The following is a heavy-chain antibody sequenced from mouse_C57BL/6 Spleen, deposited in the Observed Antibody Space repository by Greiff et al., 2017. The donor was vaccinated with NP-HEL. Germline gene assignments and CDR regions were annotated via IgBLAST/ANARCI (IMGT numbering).Heavy chain of an antibody. CDR2: IYPGDGDT. J-gene: IGHJ3*01. D-gene: IGHD2-4*01. V-gene: IGHV1-82*01. Sequence: QVQLQQSGPELVKPGASVKISCKASGYAFSSSWMNWVKQRPGKGLEWIGRIYPGDGDTNYNGKFKGKATLTADKSSSTAYMQLSSLTSEDSAVYFCAPSMITRKAWFAYWGQGTLVTVSA. CDR1: GYAFSSSW. CDR3: APSMITRKAWFAY.